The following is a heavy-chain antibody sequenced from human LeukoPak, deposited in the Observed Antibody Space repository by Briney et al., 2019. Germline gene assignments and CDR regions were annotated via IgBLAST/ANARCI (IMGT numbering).Heavy chain of an antibody. CDR2: IYSGGST. V-gene: IGHV3-53*01. Sequence: GGSLRLSCAASGFTVSSNYMSWVRQAPGKGLEWVSVIYSGGSTYYADSVKGRFTISRDNSKNTLYLQMNSLRAEDTAVYYCARRHHDYGDSPRDYWGQGTLDTVSS. J-gene: IGHJ4*02. CDR3: ARRHHDYGDSPRDY. D-gene: IGHD4-17*01. CDR1: GFTVSSNY.